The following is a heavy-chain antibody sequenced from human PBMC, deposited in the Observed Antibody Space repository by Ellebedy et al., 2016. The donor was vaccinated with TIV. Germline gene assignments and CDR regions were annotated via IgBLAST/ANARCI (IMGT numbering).Heavy chain of an antibody. CDR3: ARGGAAAGATPDY. V-gene: IGHV1-18*04. CDR1: GYTFTTYG. Sequence: AASVKVSCKASGYTFTTYGITWARQAPGQGPEWMGWIGTYEGNTKYAQKLQGRVTMTTDTSTSTAYMELRSLRSDDTAVYYCARGGAAAGATPDYWGQGTLVTVSS. D-gene: IGHD6-13*01. J-gene: IGHJ4*02. CDR2: IGTYEGNT.